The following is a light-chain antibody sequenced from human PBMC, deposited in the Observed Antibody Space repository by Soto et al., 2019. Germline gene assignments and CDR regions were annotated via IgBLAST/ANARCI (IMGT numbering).Light chain of an antibody. CDR1: QSVSSRD. J-gene: IGKJ1*01. CDR3: QQYGNSRWT. V-gene: IGKV3-20*01. CDR2: GAS. Sequence: EIVLTQSPGTLSSSAGERATLSCRASQSVSSRDLAWYQKKPGQAHRLFISGASTRATGIPHRFCSGGSWAEFTTPISRLEPEDFVVYYCQQYGNSRWTFGQGTKVEIK.